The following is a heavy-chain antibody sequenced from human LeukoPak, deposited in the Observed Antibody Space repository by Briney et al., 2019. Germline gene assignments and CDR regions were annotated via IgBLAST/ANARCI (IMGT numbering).Heavy chain of an antibody. V-gene: IGHV3-9*01. CDR1: GFTFDDYA. Sequence: GGSLRLSCAASGFTFDDYAMHWVRQAPGKGLEWVSGISWNSGSIGYADSVKGRFTISRDNAKNSLYLQMNSLRAEDTALYYCAREDSSSRLNYFDYWGQGTLVTVSS. J-gene: IGHJ4*02. CDR3: AREDSSSRLNYFDY. CDR2: ISWNSGSI. D-gene: IGHD6-13*01.